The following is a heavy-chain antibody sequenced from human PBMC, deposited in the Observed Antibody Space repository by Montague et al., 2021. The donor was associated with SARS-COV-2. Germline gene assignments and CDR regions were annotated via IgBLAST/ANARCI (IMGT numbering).Heavy chain of an antibody. CDR3: ARSGSTVWGVTVSAELDY. V-gene: IGHV4-34*01. Sequence: SETLSLTCAVYGGSFSGYYWSWIRQPPEKGLEWIGEINQSGSTNNNPSLKSRVIISVDTSKNQFSLKLSSVTAADTAVYYCARSGSTVWGVTVSAELDYWGQGTLVIVSS. D-gene: IGHD3-10*01. CDR2: INQSGST. CDR1: GGSFSGYY. J-gene: IGHJ4*02.